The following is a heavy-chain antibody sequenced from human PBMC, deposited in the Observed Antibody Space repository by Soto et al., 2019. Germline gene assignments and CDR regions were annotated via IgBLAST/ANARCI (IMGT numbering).Heavy chain of an antibody. CDR3: ARDLQYYDSSGYYYGLGNDAFDI. Sequence: GASVKVSCKASGYTFTGYYMHWVRQAPGQGLEWMGWINPNSGGTNYAQKFQGRVTMTRDTSISTAYMELSRLRSDDTAVYYCARDLQYYDSSGYYYGLGNDAFDIWGQGTMVTVSS. CDR1: GYTFTGYY. CDR2: INPNSGGT. J-gene: IGHJ3*02. D-gene: IGHD3-22*01. V-gene: IGHV1-2*02.